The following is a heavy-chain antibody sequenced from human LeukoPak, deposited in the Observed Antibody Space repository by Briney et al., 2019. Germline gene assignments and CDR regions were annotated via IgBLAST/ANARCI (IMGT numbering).Heavy chain of an antibody. D-gene: IGHD1-14*01. CDR1: GYTFTSYG. CDR3: ARDNRLTLIADY. Sequence: ASVKVSCKPCGYTFTSYGISWLRQAPGQALEWMGWISAYNGNTNYAQKLQGRVTMNTDTSTSTGYMELRSLRSDDTAVHYCARDNRLTLIADYWGQGTLVTVSS. CDR2: ISAYNGNT. V-gene: IGHV1-18*04. J-gene: IGHJ4*02.